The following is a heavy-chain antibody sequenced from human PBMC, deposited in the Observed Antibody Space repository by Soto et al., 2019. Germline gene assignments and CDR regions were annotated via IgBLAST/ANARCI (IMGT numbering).Heavy chain of an antibody. CDR2: ISATAVSS. V-gene: IGHV3-23*01. D-gene: IGHD3-3*02. CDR1: GFGFSHYV. J-gene: IGHJ4*02. Sequence: GGSLSLSCAASGFGFSHYVMSWVRQAPGKGLEWVSGISATAVSSYSADTVKGRFTISRDNSQNMLYLQMNSLTAEDTAVYYCAKGGHSWSGYSPHWGQGTLVTVSS. CDR3: AKGGHSWSGYSPH.